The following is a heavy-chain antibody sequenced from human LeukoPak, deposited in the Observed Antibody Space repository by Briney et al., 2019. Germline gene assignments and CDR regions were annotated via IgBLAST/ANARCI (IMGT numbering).Heavy chain of an antibody. CDR2: IYTSGST. J-gene: IGHJ4*02. D-gene: IGHD3-10*01. V-gene: IGHV4-4*07. Sequence: SETLSLTCTVSGGSISSYYWSWIRQPAGKGLEWIGRIYTSGSTNYNPSLKSRVTMSVDTPKNQFSLKLSSVTAADTAVYYCARALYGSGSYPVYFDYWGQGTLVTVSS. CDR3: ARALYGSGSYPVYFDY. CDR1: GGSISSYY.